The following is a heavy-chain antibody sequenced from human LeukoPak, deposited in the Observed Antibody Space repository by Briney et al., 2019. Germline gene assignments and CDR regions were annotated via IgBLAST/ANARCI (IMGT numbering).Heavy chain of an antibody. CDR1: GFTVSSNY. CDR3: ASPRSPFEWLVLDY. J-gene: IGHJ4*02. CDR2: IYSGGST. D-gene: IGHD6-19*01. Sequence: PGGSLRLSCAASGFTVSSNYMSWVRQAPGKGLEWVSVIYSGGSTYYADSVKGRFTISRDNSKNTLFLQMNSLRAEDTAVYYCASPRSPFEWLVLDYWGQGTLVTVSS. V-gene: IGHV3-53*01.